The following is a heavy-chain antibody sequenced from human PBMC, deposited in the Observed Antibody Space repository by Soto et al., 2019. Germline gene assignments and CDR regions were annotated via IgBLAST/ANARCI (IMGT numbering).Heavy chain of an antibody. D-gene: IGHD6-6*01. Sequence: QVQLQESGPGLVKPSQTLSLTCTVSGGSISSGGYYWSWIRQHPGKGLEWIGYIYYSGSTYYNQSLKSRVNISVDTCKSQFSLKLSSVTAADTAVYYCARTNKSTIEARRHYFDSWGQGTLVTVSS. CDR1: GGSISSGGYY. CDR3: ARTNKSTIEARRHYFDS. CDR2: IYYSGST. V-gene: IGHV4-31*03. J-gene: IGHJ4*02.